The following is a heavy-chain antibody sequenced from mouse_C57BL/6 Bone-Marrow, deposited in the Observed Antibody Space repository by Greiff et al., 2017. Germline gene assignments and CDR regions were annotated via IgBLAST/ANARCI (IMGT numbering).Heavy chain of an antibody. CDR2: IWWDDDT. CDR3: SFIYYDLWYFDV. V-gene: IGHV8-8*01. J-gene: IGHJ1*03. Sequence: QVTLKESGPGILQPSQTLSLTCSFSGFSLSTFGMGVGWIRRPSGKGLEWLAHIWWDDDTYYNPALKSRLTISKDTSKHQVFLKIANVDTADTATYYWSFIYYDLWYFDVWGTGTTVTVSS. CDR1: GFSLSTFGMG. D-gene: IGHD2-4*01.